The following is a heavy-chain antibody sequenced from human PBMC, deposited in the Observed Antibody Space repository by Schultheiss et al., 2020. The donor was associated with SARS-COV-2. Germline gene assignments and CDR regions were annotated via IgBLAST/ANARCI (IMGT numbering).Heavy chain of an antibody. CDR2: ISYDGSNK. V-gene: IGHV3-30*01. D-gene: IGHD4-11*01. J-gene: IGHJ6*02. CDR3: AKDQYSNYFYYYGMDV. CDR1: GFTFSSYA. Sequence: GGSLRLSCAASGFTFSSYAMHWVHQAPGKGLEWVAVISYDGSNKDYADSVKGRFTISRDNSKNTLYLQMNSLRAEDTAVYYCAKDQYSNYFYYYGMDVWGQGTTVTVSS.